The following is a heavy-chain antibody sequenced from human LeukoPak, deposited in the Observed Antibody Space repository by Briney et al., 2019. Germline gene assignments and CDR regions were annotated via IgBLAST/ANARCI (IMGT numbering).Heavy chain of an antibody. D-gene: IGHD3-22*01. CDR2: IYPGDSDT. V-gene: IGHV5-51*01. CDR1: GFTFSTYA. CDR3: ARLRGYDSSGYYSGLFVY. Sequence: PGGSLRLSCAASGFTFSTYAMSWVRQAPGKGLEWMGIIYPGDSDTRYSPSFQGQVTISADKSISTAYLQWSSLKASDTAMYYCARLRGYDSSGYYSGLFVYWGQGTLVTVSS. J-gene: IGHJ4*02.